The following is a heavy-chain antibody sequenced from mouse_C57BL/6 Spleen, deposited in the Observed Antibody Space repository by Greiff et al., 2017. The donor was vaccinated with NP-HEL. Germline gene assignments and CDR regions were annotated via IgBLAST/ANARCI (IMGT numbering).Heavy chain of an antibody. J-gene: IGHJ4*01. D-gene: IGHD2-4*01. V-gene: IGHV5-4*01. Sequence: EVQLVESGGGLVKPGGSLKLSCAASGFTFSSYAMSWVRQTPEKRLEWVATISDGGSYTYYPDNVKGRFTISRDNAKNNLYLQMSHLKSEDTAMYYCARDDYDADYYAMDYWGQGTSVTVSS. CDR2: ISDGGSYT. CDR1: GFTFSSYA. CDR3: ARDDYDADYYAMDY.